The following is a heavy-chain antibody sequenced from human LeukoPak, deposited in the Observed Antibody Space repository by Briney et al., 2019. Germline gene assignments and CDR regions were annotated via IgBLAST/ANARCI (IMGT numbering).Heavy chain of an antibody. V-gene: IGHV1-69*04. CDR2: IIPILGIA. D-gene: IGHD3-10*01. Sequence: GASVKVSCKASGGTFSSYAISWVRQAPGQGLEWMGRIIPILGIANYAQKFQGRVTITADKSTSTAYMELSSLRSEDTAVYYCARLNGSGKRPFDYWGQGTLVTVSS. J-gene: IGHJ4*02. CDR3: ARLNGSGKRPFDY. CDR1: GGTFSSYA.